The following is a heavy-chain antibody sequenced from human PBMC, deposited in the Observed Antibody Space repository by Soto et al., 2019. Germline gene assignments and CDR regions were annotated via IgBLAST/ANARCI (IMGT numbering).Heavy chain of an antibody. CDR1: GGSINSDGYY. Sequence: SETLSLTCTVSGGSINSDGYYWSWIRQHPEKGLEWIGYINYSGTTYYNPSLESRLTISVDTSKNQFSLQLTSVIAADTALYYCARESYSFGRAFDIWGQGTLVTVS. CDR2: INYSGTT. J-gene: IGHJ4*02. CDR3: ARESYSFGRAFDI. D-gene: IGHD3-3*01. V-gene: IGHV4-31*03.